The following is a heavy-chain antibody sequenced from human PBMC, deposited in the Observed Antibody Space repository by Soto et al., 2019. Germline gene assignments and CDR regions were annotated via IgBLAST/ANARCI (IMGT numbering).Heavy chain of an antibody. V-gene: IGHV1-18*04. Sequence: GASVKVSCKASGYTFTDYGISWVRQAPGQGLEWMGWISGYNGNTNYAQNVQGRVTLTVDRSTTTAYMELRSLGSDDTAVYYCARDRGDNYGHPQIFDYWGQGALVTVSS. CDR2: ISGYNGNT. CDR1: GYTFTDYG. D-gene: IGHD5-18*01. CDR3: ARDRGDNYGHPQIFDY. J-gene: IGHJ4*02.